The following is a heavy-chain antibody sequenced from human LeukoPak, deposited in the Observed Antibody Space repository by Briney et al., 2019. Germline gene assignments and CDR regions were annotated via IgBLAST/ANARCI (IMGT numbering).Heavy chain of an antibody. J-gene: IGHJ4*02. CDR1: GFTFSSYT. V-gene: IGHV3-21*04. D-gene: IGHD6-6*01. Sequence: PGGSLRLSCAASGFTFSSYTMNWVRQAPGKGLEWVSSISTSSSYIYYADSVKGRFTISRDNAKNSLYLQMNSLKIEDTAVYYCTRLGIAPRDFDYWGQGTLVTVSS. CDR3: TRLGIAPRDFDY. CDR2: ISTSSSYI.